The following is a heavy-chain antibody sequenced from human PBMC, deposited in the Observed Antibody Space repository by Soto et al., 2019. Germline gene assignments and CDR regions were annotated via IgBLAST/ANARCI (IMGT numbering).Heavy chain of an antibody. CDR3: ARNDSPAGYYYGMDV. CDR1: GYSFTSYW. V-gene: IGHV5-10-1*01. CDR2: IDPSDSYT. Sequence: HGESLKISCKGSGYSFTSYWISWVRQMPGKGLEWMGRIDPSDSYTNYSPSFQGHVTISADKSISTAYLQWRSLKASDTAMYYCARNDSPAGYYYGMDVWGQGTTVTVSS. D-gene: IGHD3-22*01. J-gene: IGHJ6*02.